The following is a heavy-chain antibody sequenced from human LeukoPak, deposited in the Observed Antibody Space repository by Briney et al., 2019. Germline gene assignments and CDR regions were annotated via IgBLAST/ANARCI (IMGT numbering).Heavy chain of an antibody. J-gene: IGHJ4*02. Sequence: GGSLRLSCAASGFTFSSYAMSWVRQAPGKGLEWVSAISGSGGSTYYADSVKGRFTLSRDNSKNTLYLQMNSLRAEDTAVYYCARQGSSSWYFQDYWGQGTLVTVSS. CDR1: GFTFSSYA. V-gene: IGHV3-23*01. D-gene: IGHD6-13*01. CDR2: ISGSGGST. CDR3: ARQGSSSWYFQDY.